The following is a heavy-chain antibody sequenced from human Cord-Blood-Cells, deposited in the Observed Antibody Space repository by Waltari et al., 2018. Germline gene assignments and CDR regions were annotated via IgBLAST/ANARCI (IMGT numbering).Heavy chain of an antibody. Sequence: QVQLQQWGAGLLKPSETLSLTCAVYGGSFSGYYWSWIRLPPGKGLEWIGEINHSGSTNYNPSLKSRVTISVDTSKNQFSLKLSSVTAADTAVYYCARGGDWSSSWYGYWGQGTLVTVSS. CDR1: GGSFSGYY. CDR2: INHSGST. J-gene: IGHJ4*02. V-gene: IGHV4-34*01. D-gene: IGHD6-13*01. CDR3: ARGGDWSSSWYGY.